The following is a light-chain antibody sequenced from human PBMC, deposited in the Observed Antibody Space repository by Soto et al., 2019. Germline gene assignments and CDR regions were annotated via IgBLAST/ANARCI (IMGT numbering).Light chain of an antibody. V-gene: IGKV3-20*01. CDR3: QLFCGSPRYT. CDR1: ESVTSTY. J-gene: IGKJ2*01. Sequence: EIVLTQSPGTLSLSPGERATLSCRTSESVTSTYLAWYQQKPGQHPRLLIYGASSRATGIPDRLSGSGSWTDFTLTISRLETEDFAVYFCQLFCGSPRYTFGQGTKLESK. CDR2: GAS.